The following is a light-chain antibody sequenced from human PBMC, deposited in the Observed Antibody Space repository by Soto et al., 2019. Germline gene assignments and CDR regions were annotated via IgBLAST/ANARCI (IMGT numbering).Light chain of an antibody. Sequence: DIVLTHSPDSLAVSLGERATINCKSSQSVLYSSNNKNYLAWYQQKPGQPPKLLIYWASSREYGVPDRFSGSGSGTNFTLSISSLQAEDVAVYYCQQFYSTPQTFGQGTKVEIK. CDR1: QSVLYSSNNKNY. J-gene: IGKJ1*01. V-gene: IGKV4-1*01. CDR2: WAS. CDR3: QQFYSTPQT.